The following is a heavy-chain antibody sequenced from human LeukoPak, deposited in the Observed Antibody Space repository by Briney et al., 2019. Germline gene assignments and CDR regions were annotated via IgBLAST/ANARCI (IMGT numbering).Heavy chain of an antibody. Sequence: GGSLRLSCAASGFTFSDYYMSWIRQAPGKGLEWVSYISTSGSTIYYADSVKGRFTISRDNAKNSLFLQMNSLRDEDTAVYFCARAENNWNYVLDYRGQGTLVTVSS. D-gene: IGHD1-7*01. CDR2: ISTSGSTI. CDR1: GFTFSDYY. CDR3: ARAENNWNYVLDY. J-gene: IGHJ4*02. V-gene: IGHV3-11*04.